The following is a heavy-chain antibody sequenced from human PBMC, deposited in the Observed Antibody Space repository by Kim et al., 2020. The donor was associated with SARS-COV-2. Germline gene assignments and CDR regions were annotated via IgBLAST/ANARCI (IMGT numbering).Heavy chain of an antibody. CDR2: DT. V-gene: IGHV5-51*01. J-gene: IGHJ4*02. Sequence: DTRYSPSFQRQVTISADKSISTAYLQWSSLKASDAAMYYCAGARQGNFDYWGQGTLVTVSS. CDR3: AGARQGNFDY.